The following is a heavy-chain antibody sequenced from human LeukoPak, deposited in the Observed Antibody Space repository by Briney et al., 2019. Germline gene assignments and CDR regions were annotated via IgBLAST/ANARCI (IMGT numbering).Heavy chain of an antibody. V-gene: IGHV1-18*01. J-gene: IGHJ4*02. CDR1: GYTFTSYG. Sequence: ASVKVSCKASGYTFTSYGISWVRQAPGQGLEWMGWISAYNGNTNYAQKLQGRVTMTTDTSTSTAYMELRSLRSDDTAVYYCARDRGHYDSSGYTPDYWGQGTLVTVSS. CDR2: ISAYNGNT. D-gene: IGHD3-22*01. CDR3: ARDRGHYDSSGYTPDY.